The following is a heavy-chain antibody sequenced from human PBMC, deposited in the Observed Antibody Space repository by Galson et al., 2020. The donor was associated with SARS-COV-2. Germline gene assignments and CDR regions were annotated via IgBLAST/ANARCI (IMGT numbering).Heavy chain of an antibody. V-gene: IGHV3-66*02. CDR2: IYSGGST. D-gene: IGHD3-9*01. Sequence: GGSLRLSCAASGFTVSRNYMSWVRQAPGKGLEWVSVIYSGGSTYYADSVKGRFTISRDNSKNTLYLQMNSLRAEDTAVYYCARDSGSYYDILTGYYLAGPFDYWGQGTLVTVSS. J-gene: IGHJ4*02. CDR1: GFTVSRNY. CDR3: ARDSGSYYDILTGYYLAGPFDY.